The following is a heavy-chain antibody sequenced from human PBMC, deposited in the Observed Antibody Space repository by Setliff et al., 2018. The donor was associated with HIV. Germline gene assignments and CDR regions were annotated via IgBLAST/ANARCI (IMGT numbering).Heavy chain of an antibody. CDR3: ARRGHTTGVYLFDH. D-gene: IGHD1-1*01. CDR2: IFPSDSDI. Sequence: GASLKISCKGSGYDFTYNWIAWVRKMPGKGLEWMGIIFPSDSDIKYSPSFQGQVTISADTSINTAYLQGSSLKASDTATYYCARRGHTTGVYLFDHRCQGTPVTVSS. V-gene: IGHV5-51*01. CDR1: GYDFTYNW. J-gene: IGHJ4*02.